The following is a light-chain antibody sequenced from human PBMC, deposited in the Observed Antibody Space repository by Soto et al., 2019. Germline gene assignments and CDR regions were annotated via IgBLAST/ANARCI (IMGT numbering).Light chain of an antibody. CDR1: QLFSSN. Sequence: EIVMMQSPATLSVSQGESVTLSCRASQLFSSNLAWYQHKPGQAPRLLIYGVSTRDTGVPDRFSGSASGTEFTLTISSLQSEDFAVYYCPQYNNWPRPFGQGTRLEIK. V-gene: IGKV3-15*01. CDR2: GVS. J-gene: IGKJ5*01. CDR3: PQYNNWPRP.